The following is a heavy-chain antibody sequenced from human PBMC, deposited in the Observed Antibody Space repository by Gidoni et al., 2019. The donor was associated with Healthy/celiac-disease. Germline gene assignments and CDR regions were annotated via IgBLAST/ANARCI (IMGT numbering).Heavy chain of an antibody. Sequence: EVQLVGSGGGLVQPGGSLRLSCAASGFTFSSYRMNWVRQAPGKGLEWVSYISSSSSTIYYADSVKGRCTISRDNDKNSLYLQMNSLRDEDTAVYYCARAWYHHDSSGYYYYFDYWGQGTLVTVSS. CDR2: ISSSSSTI. V-gene: IGHV3-48*02. D-gene: IGHD3-22*01. J-gene: IGHJ4*02. CDR3: ARAWYHHDSSGYYYYFDY. CDR1: GFTFSSYR.